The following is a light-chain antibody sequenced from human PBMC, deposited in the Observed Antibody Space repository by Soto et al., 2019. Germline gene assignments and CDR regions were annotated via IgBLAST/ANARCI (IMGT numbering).Light chain of an antibody. J-gene: IGLJ2*01. CDR3: ELYLGSGIVV. Sequence: QTVVTQEPSFSVSPGRTVTLTCGFLLGSVSTTHYPTRYQQTPGQAPRTLIYNTNTRSSGVPDRFSGPILGNKAALTITGAQADDESDYYCELYLGSGIVVFGGGTKLTVL. V-gene: IGLV8-61*01. CDR1: LGSVSTTHY. CDR2: NTN.